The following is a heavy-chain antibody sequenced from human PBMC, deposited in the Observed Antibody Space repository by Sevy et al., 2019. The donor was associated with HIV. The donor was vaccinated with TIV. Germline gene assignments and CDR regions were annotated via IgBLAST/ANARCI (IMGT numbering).Heavy chain of an antibody. D-gene: IGHD1-26*01. V-gene: IGHV3-30-3*01. Sequence: GGSLRLSCAASGFTFSSYAMHWVRQAPGKWLEWVAVISYDGSNKYYADSVKGRFTISRDNSKNTLYLQMNSLRAEDTAVYYCARDRFGWEPEIFDYWGQGTLVTVSS. CDR3: ARDRFGWEPEIFDY. J-gene: IGHJ4*02. CDR2: ISYDGSNK. CDR1: GFTFSSYA.